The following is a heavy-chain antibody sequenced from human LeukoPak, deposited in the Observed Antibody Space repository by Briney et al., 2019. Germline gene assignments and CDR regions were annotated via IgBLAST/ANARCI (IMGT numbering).Heavy chain of an antibody. CDR2: ISYDGSNK. Sequence: GGSLRLSCAASGFTFSNYGMPWVRQAPGKGLEWVAVISYDGSNKYYADSVKGRFTISRDNSKNTLYLQMNSLRAEDTAVYYCAITYSSGRDYWGQGTLVTVSS. J-gene: IGHJ4*02. D-gene: IGHD6-19*01. CDR1: GFTFSNYG. V-gene: IGHV3-30*03. CDR3: AITYSSGRDY.